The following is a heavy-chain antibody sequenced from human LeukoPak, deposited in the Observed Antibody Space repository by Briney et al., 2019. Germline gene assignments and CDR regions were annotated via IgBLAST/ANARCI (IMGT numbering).Heavy chain of an antibody. V-gene: IGHV3-48*03. CDR3: AREGFCSGGICSYDN. CDR2: ISSSGSTI. CDR1: GFTFSSYE. Sequence: GGSLRLSCAASGFTFSSYEMNWVRQAPGKGLEWVSYISSSGSTIYYADSVKGRFTISRDNAKNSLYLQMDSLRAEDTAVYYCAREGFCSGGICSYDNWGQGTLVTVSS. J-gene: IGHJ4*02. D-gene: IGHD2-15*01.